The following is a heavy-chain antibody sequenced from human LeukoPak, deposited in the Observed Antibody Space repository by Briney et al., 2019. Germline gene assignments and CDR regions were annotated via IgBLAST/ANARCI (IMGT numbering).Heavy chain of an antibody. CDR3: ARMEMATAIFDY. V-gene: IGHV1-18*01. J-gene: IGHJ4*02. D-gene: IGHD5-24*01. CDR2: ISAYNGNT. Sequence: GASVKVSCKASGYTFTSYAITWVRQAPGLGLEWMGWISAYNGNTNYAQNLQGRVTMTTDTSTSTAYMELRSLRSDDTAMYYCARMEMATAIFDYWGQGTLVTVSS. CDR1: GYTFTSYA.